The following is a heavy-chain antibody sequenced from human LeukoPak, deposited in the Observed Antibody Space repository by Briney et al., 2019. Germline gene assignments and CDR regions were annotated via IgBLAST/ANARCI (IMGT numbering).Heavy chain of an antibody. Sequence: GGSLRLSCAASGFIVSSYAMTWVRQAPGQGLEWVSGISGSGDSTYYGDSVKGRFTISRDNSKNTLDLQMNSLRAEDTAVYYCAKAAGSSVHYWGQGTLVTVSS. D-gene: IGHD6-19*01. CDR2: ISGSGDST. V-gene: IGHV3-23*01. J-gene: IGHJ4*02. CDR1: GFIVSSYA. CDR3: AKAAGSSVHY.